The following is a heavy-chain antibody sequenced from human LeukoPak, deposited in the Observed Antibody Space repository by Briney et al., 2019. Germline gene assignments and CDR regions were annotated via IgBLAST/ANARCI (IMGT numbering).Heavy chain of an antibody. D-gene: IGHD6-19*01. CDR2: ISSSSSYI. V-gene: IGHV3-21*01. CDR1: GFTFSSSA. J-gene: IGHJ5*02. Sequence: KPGGSLRLSCAASGFTFSSSAMSWVRQAPGKGLEWVSSISSSSSYIYYADSVKGRFTISRDNAKNSLYLQMNSLRAEDTAVYYCARDLVVAGPVWFDPWGQGTLVTVSS. CDR3: ARDLVVAGPVWFDP.